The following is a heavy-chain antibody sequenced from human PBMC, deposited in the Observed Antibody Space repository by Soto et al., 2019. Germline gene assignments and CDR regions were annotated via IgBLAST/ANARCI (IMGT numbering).Heavy chain of an antibody. D-gene: IGHD3-22*01. J-gene: IGHJ4*02. Sequence: ASVKVSCKASGYTFTSYAMHWVRQAPGQRLEWMGWINAGNGNTKYSQKFQGRVTITRDTSASTAYMELSSLRSEDTAVYYCARDLRRYYDSSGFLPPLYWGQGTLVTVSS. CDR2: INAGNGNT. CDR1: GYTFTSYA. V-gene: IGHV1-3*01. CDR3: ARDLRRYYDSSGFLPPLY.